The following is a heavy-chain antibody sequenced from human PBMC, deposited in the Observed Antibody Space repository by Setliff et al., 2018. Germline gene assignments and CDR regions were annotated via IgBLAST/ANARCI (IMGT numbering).Heavy chain of an antibody. CDR2: ISSTITST. CDR3: AKHGAYNDFLTGYNFYYDMDV. J-gene: IGHJ6*02. V-gene: IGHV3-23*01. D-gene: IGHD3-9*01. CDR1: GFTFSSSA. Sequence: PGGSLRLSCAASGFTFSSSAMAWVRQAPGKWLEWVSAISSTITSTYYADSVQGRFTISRDNSKNTLYLQMNSLRAEDTAVYYCAKHGAYNDFLTGYNFYYDMDVWGQGTTVTVSS.